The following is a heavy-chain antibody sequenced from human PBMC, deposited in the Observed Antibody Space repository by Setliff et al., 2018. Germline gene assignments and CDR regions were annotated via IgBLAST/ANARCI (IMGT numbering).Heavy chain of an antibody. V-gene: IGHV4-39*07. Sequence: SETLSLTCSVSGGSITRRTYSWGWVRQPPGKGLEWIVNIHHSGKAYYNPSLKSRVTISVDTSKNQFSLKLSPVTAADTAVYYCARGQDYNFWSGYYSPDAFDIWGQGTMVTVSS. CDR2: IHHSGKA. CDR1: GGSITRRTYS. CDR3: ARGQDYNFWSGYYSPDAFDI. D-gene: IGHD3-3*01. J-gene: IGHJ3*02.